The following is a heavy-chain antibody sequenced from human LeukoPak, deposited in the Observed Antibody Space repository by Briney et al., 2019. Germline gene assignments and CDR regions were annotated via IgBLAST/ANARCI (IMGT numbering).Heavy chain of an antibody. CDR3: ASEAAADTRWFDP. CDR1: GGSISSSSSC. CDR2: IYYGGST. J-gene: IGHJ5*02. V-gene: IGHV4-39*01. Sequence: PSATLSLTCTVSGGSISSSSSCWGWIRQPPGKGLEWIGSIYYGGSTYYNPSLKSRVTISVDTSKNQFSLKLSSVTAADTAVYYCASEAAADTRWFDPWGQGTLVTVSS. D-gene: IGHD6-13*01.